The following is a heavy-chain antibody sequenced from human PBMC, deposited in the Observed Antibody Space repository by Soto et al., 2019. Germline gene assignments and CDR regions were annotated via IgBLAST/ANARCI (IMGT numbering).Heavy chain of an antibody. CDR1: GFTFSSYS. V-gene: IGHV3-21*01. CDR2: ISSSSSYI. Sequence: GGSLRLSCAASGFTFSSYSMNWVRQAPGKGLKWVSSISSSSSYIYYADSVKGRFTISRDNVKNSLYLQLNSLRAEDTVVYYCARDWRLRYFDWPFIPYYFDYWGQGT. CDR3: ARDWRLRYFDWPFIPYYFDY. D-gene: IGHD3-9*01. J-gene: IGHJ4*02.